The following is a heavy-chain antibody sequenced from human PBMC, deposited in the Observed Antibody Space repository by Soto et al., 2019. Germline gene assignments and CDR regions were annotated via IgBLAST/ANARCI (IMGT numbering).Heavy chain of an antibody. J-gene: IGHJ4*02. D-gene: IGHD2-2*01. CDR3: TRAYCGRTSCYGFDY. V-gene: IGHV3-73*01. CDR2: IRTKADSYAT. Sequence: GGSLRLSCVASGFTFSGSALHWVRQASGKGLGWVGRIRTKADSYATAYAASVKGRFTVSRDDSKNTAYLEINSLKTEDTAVYYCTRAYCGRTSCYGFDYWGQGTLVTVSS. CDR1: GFTFSGSA.